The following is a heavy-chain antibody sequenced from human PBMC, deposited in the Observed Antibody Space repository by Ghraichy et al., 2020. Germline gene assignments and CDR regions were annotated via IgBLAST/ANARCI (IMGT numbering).Heavy chain of an antibody. Sequence: ASVKVSCKASGYTFTGYYMHWVRQAPGQGLEWMGWINPNSGGTNYAQKFQGRVTMTRDTSISTAYMELSRLRSDDTAVYYCARSSDIVVVYFDLWGRGTLVTVSS. CDR1: GYTFTGYY. J-gene: IGHJ2*01. V-gene: IGHV1-2*02. CDR3: ARSSDIVVVYFDL. D-gene: IGHD2-2*01. CDR2: INPNSGGT.